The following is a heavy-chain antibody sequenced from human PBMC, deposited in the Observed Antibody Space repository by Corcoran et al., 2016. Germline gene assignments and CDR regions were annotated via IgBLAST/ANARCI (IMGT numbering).Heavy chain of an antibody. D-gene: IGHD3-9*01. Sequence: QVQLVQSGAEVKKPGASVKVSCKASGYTFTSYGISWVRQAPGQGLEWMGWISAYNGNTNYAQKLQGRVTMTTDTSTSTAYMERSSLRSDDTAVYYRARSSPTRTGLLRYLDWAMVGDYYYGMDVWGQGTTVTVSS. J-gene: IGHJ6*02. CDR2: ISAYNGNT. CDR3: ARSSPTRTGLLRYLDWAMVGDYYYGMDV. CDR1: GYTFTSYG. V-gene: IGHV1-18*01.